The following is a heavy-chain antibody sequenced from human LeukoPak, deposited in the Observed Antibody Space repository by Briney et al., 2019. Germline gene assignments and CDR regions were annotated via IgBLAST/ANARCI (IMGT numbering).Heavy chain of an antibody. CDR1: GGSFSGYY. J-gene: IGHJ5*02. Sequence: PSETLSLTCTVYGGSFSGYYWSWIRQPPGKGLEWIGEINHSGSTNYNPSLKSRVTISVDTSKNQFSLKLSSVTAADTAVYYCASSEDYGSGANWFDPWGQGTLVTVSS. CDR3: ASSEDYGSGANWFDP. D-gene: IGHD3-10*01. V-gene: IGHV4-34*01. CDR2: INHSGST.